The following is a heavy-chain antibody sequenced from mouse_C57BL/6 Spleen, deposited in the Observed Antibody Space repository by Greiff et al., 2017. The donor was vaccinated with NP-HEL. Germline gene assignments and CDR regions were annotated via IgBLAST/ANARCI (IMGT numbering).Heavy chain of an antibody. CDR3: ARDYGSSTRYFDV. J-gene: IGHJ1*03. Sequence: VQLQQPGAELVKPGASVKLSCKASGYTFTSYWMQWVKQRPGQGLEWIGEIDPSDSYTNYNQKFKGKATLTVDTSSSTAYMQLSSLTSEDSAVYYGARDYGSSTRYFDVWGTGTTVTVSS. D-gene: IGHD1-1*01. CDR2: IDPSDSYT. CDR1: GYTFTSYW. V-gene: IGHV1-50*01.